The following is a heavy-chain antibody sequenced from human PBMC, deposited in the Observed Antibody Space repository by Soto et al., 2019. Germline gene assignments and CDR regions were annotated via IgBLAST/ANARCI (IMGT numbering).Heavy chain of an antibody. CDR1: GFIFDDYA. V-gene: IGHV3-9*01. Sequence: EVQLVESGGGLVQPGRSLRLSCAASGFIFDDYAMHWVRQAPGKGLEWVSGISWNSGSIGYADFVKGRFTISRDNAKNSLYLQMNSLRAEDTALYYCAKGVGYDYYYGMDDWGQGTTVTVSS. CDR2: ISWNSGSI. D-gene: IGHD3-16*01. CDR3: AKGVGYDYYYGMDD. J-gene: IGHJ6*02.